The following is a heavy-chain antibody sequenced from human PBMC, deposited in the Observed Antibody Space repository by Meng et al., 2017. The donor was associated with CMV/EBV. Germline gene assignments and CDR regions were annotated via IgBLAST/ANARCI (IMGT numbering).Heavy chain of an antibody. CDR3: ARFPYSSSLGIYYFDY. V-gene: IGHV1-46*01. D-gene: IGHD6-6*01. CDR1: GYTFTSYY. J-gene: IGHJ4*02. CDR2: INPSGGST. Sequence: ASVPVSCQASGYTFTSYYMHWVRQAPGPGLEWMGIINPSGGSTSYAQKFQGRVTMTRDTSTSTVYMELSSLRSEDTAVYYCARFPYSSSLGIYYFDYWGQGTLVTVSS.